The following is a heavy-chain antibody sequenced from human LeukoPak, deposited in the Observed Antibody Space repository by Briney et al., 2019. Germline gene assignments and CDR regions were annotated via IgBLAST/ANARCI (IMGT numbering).Heavy chain of an antibody. CDR3: ARVGGAPYYDFWSGYQGYSYGAYYYYMDV. CDR1: GYTFTSYD. CDR2: MNTNSGNT. D-gene: IGHD3-3*01. V-gene: IGHV1-8*01. J-gene: IGHJ6*03. Sequence: ASVKVSCKASGYTFTSYDINWVRQATGQGLEWMGWMNTNSGNTGYAQKFQGRVTMTRNTSISTAYMELSSLRSEDTAVYYCARVGGAPYYDFWSGYQGYSYGAYYYYMDVWGKGTTVTVSS.